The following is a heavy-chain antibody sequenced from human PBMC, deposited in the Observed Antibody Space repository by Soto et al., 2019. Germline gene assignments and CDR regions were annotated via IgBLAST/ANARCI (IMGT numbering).Heavy chain of an antibody. CDR3: AKDRNYIAIVEMATTGMDV. CDR2: ISYNGKNE. CDR1: GCTFRNHG. D-gene: IGHD1-1*01. V-gene: IGHV3-30*18. J-gene: IGHJ6*02. Sequence: GLSLRLLCVSSGCTFRNHGMHWLRQAPGKGMEWVAVISYNGKNEHYADSLKGRLTISRDNSKNTVFLQMNSLTPEDTAVYYCAKDRNYIAIVEMATTGMDVWRQGTTVAITS.